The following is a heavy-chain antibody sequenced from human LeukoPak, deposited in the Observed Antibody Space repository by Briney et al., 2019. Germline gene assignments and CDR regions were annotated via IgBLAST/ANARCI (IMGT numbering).Heavy chain of an antibody. Sequence: GGSLRLSCAASGFTFSSYWMHWVRQAPGKGLVWVSRINKDGSSTTYADSVKGRFTISRDNAENTLYLQLSSLRGEDTAVYYCARPKDSGDSVVAFDSWGQGTLVSVSS. CDR1: GFTFSSYW. J-gene: IGHJ4*02. CDR2: INKDGSST. D-gene: IGHD4-17*01. V-gene: IGHV3-74*01. CDR3: ARPKDSGDSVVAFDS.